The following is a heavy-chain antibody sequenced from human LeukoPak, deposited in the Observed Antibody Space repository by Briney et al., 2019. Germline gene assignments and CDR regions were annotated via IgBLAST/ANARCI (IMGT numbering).Heavy chain of an antibody. CDR2: IWYDGSNK. D-gene: IGHD6-19*01. CDR3: ARDPQGQWRRLDAFDI. V-gene: IGHV3-33*01. Sequence: GGSLRLSCAASGFTFSSYGMHWVRQAPGKGLEWVAVIWYDGSNKYYADSVKGRFTISRDNFKNTLYLQMNSLRAEDTAVYYCARDPQGQWRRLDAFDIWGQGTMVTVSS. CDR1: GFTFSSYG. J-gene: IGHJ3*02.